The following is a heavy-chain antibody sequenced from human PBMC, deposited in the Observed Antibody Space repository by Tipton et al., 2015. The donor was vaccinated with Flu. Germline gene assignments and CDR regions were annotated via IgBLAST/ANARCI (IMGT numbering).Heavy chain of an antibody. CDR3: ARDPRAGIPEVKRKNYYSTMDV. Sequence: SLRLSCAASGFTFSHYGMHWVRQAPGKGLEWVAVIWYDGRNKDYAESVKGRFNVSRDNSQNTLYLQMDSLRAEDTAVYFCARDPRAGIPEVKRKNYYSTMDVWGQGTTITVSS. CDR2: IWYDGRNK. V-gene: IGHV3-33*01. J-gene: IGHJ6*02. CDR1: GFTFSHYG. D-gene: IGHD1-14*01.